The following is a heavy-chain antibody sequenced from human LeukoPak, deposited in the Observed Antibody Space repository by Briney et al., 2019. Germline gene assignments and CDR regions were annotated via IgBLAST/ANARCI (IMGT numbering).Heavy chain of an antibody. CDR1: GFTFSSYE. J-gene: IGHJ4*02. D-gene: IGHD5-18*01. CDR3: ARDVYSYDSY. V-gene: IGHV3-48*03. Sequence: PGGSLRLSXAASGFTFSSYEVNWVRQAPGKGLEWVSYISSSGSTIYYADSVKGRFTISRDNAKNSLYLQMNSLRADDTAVYYCARDVYSYDSYWGQGTLVTVSS. CDR2: ISSSGSTI.